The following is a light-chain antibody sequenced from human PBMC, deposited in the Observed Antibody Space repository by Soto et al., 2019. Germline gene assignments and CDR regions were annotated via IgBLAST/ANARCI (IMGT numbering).Light chain of an antibody. CDR2: KAS. CDR1: QSIRSW. V-gene: IGKV1-5*03. Sequence: DIQMTQSPSTLSASVRDRVTITCRASQSIRSWLAWYQQKPGKAPKLLIYKASSLESGVPSRFSGSGSGTEFTLTLSSLQPDDSATYYCQQYDSYPWTSGQGTKVEIK. CDR3: QQYDSYPWT. J-gene: IGKJ1*01.